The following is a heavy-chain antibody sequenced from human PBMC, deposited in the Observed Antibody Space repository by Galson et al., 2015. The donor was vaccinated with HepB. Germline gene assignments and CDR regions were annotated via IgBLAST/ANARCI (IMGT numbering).Heavy chain of an antibody. J-gene: IGHJ4*02. V-gene: IGHV3-53*04. CDR2: IYSGGST. CDR1: GFTVSSTY. Sequence: SLRLSCAASGFTVSSTYMSWVRQAPGKGLEWVSVIYSGGSTYYADSVKGRFTISRHNSKNTLYLQMDSLRAEDTAVYYCARDPGAYDTSGYYVGGGWGQGTLVTVSS. CDR3: ARDPGAYDTSGYYVGGG. D-gene: IGHD3-22*01.